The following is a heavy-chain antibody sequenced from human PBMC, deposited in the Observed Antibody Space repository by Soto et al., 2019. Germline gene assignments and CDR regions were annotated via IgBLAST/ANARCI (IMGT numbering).Heavy chain of an antibody. D-gene: IGHD3-22*01. CDR3: ARDREYYYDSSGIGAFDV. CDR1: RYTFTSYY. J-gene: IGHJ3*01. CDR2: IHPSGANT. Sequence: QVQLVQSGAEVKKPGASVKVSCKASRYTFTSYYMHWVRQAPGQGLEWMGRIHPSGANTKHAQKFQGRVSMTRDTSTSTVYMELSTLRYEDTAVYYCARDREYYYDSSGIGAFDVWGQGTMVTVSS. V-gene: IGHV1-46*01.